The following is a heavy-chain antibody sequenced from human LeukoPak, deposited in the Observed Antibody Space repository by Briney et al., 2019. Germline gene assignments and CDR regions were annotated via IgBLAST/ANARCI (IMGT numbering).Heavy chain of an antibody. V-gene: IGHV3-7*03. CDR1: GFTFSRHR. J-gene: IGHJ4*02. CDR2: IKHGGSEK. Sequence: GGSLRLSCAASGFTFSRHRMTWVRQAPGKGLEWVANIKHGGSEKNYVDSVKGRFTISRDNAKNSLYLQMNSLRAEDTAVYYCATPLDYYDTSDSHQGGDWGQGTLVTVSS. CDR3: ATPLDYYDTSDSHQGGD. D-gene: IGHD3-22*01.